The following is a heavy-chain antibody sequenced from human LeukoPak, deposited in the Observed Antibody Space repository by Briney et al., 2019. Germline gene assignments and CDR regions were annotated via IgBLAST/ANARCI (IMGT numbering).Heavy chain of an antibody. CDR3: AKAHCSSTSCQSYY. CDR1: GFSFVDYA. CDR2: ISWNSGSI. D-gene: IGHD2-2*01. J-gene: IGHJ4*02. V-gene: IGHV3-9*01. Sequence: GRSLRLSFAASGFSFVDYAIHWVRQDPGKGLGWVSGISWNSGSISYADSVKGRFTISRDNAKNSLYLLMNILRAEDTVLYYCAKAHCSSTSCQSYYWGQGTLVTVSS.